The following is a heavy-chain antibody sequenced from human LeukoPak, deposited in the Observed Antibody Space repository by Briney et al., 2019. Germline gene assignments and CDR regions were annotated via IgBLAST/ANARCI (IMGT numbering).Heavy chain of an antibody. CDR2: INPTGGTT. Sequence: GASVKVSCKASGYTFSTYYMHWVRQAPGQGLEWVGVINPTGGTTTYAQKFQGRVTMTRDTSSSTVYMELSGLRIEDTAVYYCSRDLGRSYNDYWGQGTMVTVSS. V-gene: IGHV1-46*01. CDR3: SRDLGRSYNDY. D-gene: IGHD1-26*01. CDR1: GYTFSTYY. J-gene: IGHJ4*02.